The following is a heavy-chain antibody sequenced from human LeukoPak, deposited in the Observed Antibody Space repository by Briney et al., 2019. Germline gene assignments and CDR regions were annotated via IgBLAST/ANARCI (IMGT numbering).Heavy chain of an antibody. V-gene: IGHV3-23*01. J-gene: IGHJ4*02. CDR2: ISGSGGST. D-gene: IGHD3-3*01. CDR1: GFTFSSYA. Sequence: GGSLRLSCAASGFTFSSYAMSWVRQAPGKGLEWVSAISGSGGSTNYADSVKGRFTISRDNSKNTLYLQINNPRVEDTAVYYCAKRYYDFPLDYWGQGTLVTVSS. CDR3: AKRYYDFPLDY.